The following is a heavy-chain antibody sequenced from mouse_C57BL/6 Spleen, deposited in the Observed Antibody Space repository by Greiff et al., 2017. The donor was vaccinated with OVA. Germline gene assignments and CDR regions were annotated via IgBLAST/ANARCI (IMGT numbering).Heavy chain of an antibody. V-gene: IGHV1-26*01. CDR3: ARGYYGDY. CDR1: GYTFTDYY. Sequence: EVQLQQSGPELVKPGASVKISCKAYGYTFTDYYMNWVKQSHGKSLEWIGDINPNNGGTSYNQKFKGKATLTVDKSSSTAYMELRSLTSEDSAVYYCARGYYGDYWGQGTTLTVSS. D-gene: IGHD1-2*01. J-gene: IGHJ2*01. CDR2: INPNNGGT.